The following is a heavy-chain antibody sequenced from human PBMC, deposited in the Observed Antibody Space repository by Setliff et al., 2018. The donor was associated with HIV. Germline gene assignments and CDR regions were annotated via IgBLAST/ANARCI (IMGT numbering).Heavy chain of an antibody. CDR3: ARRDYNFSGTFDI. CDR1: GGSISSSTYY. CDR2: IHFSGST. Sequence: SETLSLTCTVSGGSISSSTYYWGWIRQPPGKGLEWIGNIHFSGSTYYNPSLKSRVTVSVDPSKNQFSLRLDSVTAADTAVYYCARRDYNFSGTFDIWGQGTMVTVSS. D-gene: IGHD3-3*01. V-gene: IGHV4-39*01. J-gene: IGHJ3*02.